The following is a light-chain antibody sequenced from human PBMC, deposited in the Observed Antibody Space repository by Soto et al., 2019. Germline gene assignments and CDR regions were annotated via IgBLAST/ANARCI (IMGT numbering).Light chain of an antibody. J-gene: IGLJ2*01. Sequence: QSALTQPASVSGSPGQSITISCTGTSSDVGGYNYVSWYQQHPGKAPKLMIYDVSNRPSGVSNRFSGSKSGNTASLTISGLQAEDGADYYCSSYTSSSTPHVVFGGGTKLNVL. CDR3: SSYTSSSTPHVV. CDR2: DVS. CDR1: SSDVGGYNY. V-gene: IGLV2-14*01.